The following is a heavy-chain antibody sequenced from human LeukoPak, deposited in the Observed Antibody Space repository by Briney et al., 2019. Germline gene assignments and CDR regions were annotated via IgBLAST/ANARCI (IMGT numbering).Heavy chain of an antibody. CDR1: GYTFTSYY. D-gene: IGHD3-22*01. CDR2: INPSGGST. CDR3: ARCGVVVIGYDY. V-gene: IGHV1-46*01. Sequence: ASVKVSCKSSGYTFTSYYMHWVRQAPGQGLEWMGIINPSGGSTSYAQKFQGRVTMTRDTSTSTVYMELSSLRSEDTAVYYCARCGVVVIGYDYWGQGTLVTVSS. J-gene: IGHJ4*02.